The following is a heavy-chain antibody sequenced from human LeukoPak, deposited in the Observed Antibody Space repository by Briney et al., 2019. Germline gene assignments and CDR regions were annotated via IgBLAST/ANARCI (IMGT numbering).Heavy chain of an antibody. J-gene: IGHJ4*02. CDR2: ISTGGST. D-gene: IGHD2-2*01. CDR3: AKELLGYCSSTSCYGGGFDY. V-gene: IGHV3-53*05. CDR1: GLTDSRHY. Sequence: GGSLRLSCAASGLTDSRHYMTWVRQAPGKGLEWLSVISTGGSTNYADSVKGRFTISRDNSKNTLFLQMNSLRAEDTAVYYCAKELLGYCSSTSCYGGGFDYWGAGTLVTVSP.